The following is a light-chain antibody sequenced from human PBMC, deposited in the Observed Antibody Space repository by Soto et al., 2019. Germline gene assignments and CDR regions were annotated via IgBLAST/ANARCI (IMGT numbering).Light chain of an antibody. V-gene: IGLV4-69*01. Sequence: QLVLTQSPSASASLGASVKLTCTLSSGHSSYAIAWHQQQPEKGLRYLMKLKSDGSHNKGDGIPDRFSGSKSGNTASLTISGLQAEDEADYYCCSYAGGYTFVFGNGTKLTVL. CDR3: CSYAGGYTFV. J-gene: IGLJ1*01. CDR1: SGHSSYA. CDR2: LKSDGSH.